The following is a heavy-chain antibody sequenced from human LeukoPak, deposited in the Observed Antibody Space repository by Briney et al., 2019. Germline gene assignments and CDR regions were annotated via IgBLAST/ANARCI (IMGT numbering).Heavy chain of an antibody. CDR1: GYSFTSYW. CDR3: ARSYYDSNGYYYFDY. D-gene: IGHD3-22*01. V-gene: IGHV5-51*01. CDR2: IYPGDSDT. J-gene: IGHJ4*02. Sequence: GESLKISCEGSGYSFTSYWIAWVRQMPGKGLEWMGIIYPGDSDTTYSPSFQGQVTISAAKSISTAYLQWSSLKASDTAMYYCARSYYDSNGYYYFDYWGQGTLVTVSS.